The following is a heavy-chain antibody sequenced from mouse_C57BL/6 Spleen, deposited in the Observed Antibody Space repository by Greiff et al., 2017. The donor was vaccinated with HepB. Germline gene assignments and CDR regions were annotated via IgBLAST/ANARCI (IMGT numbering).Heavy chain of an antibody. V-gene: IGHV1-64*01. CDR3: AREGSNDPIDY. D-gene: IGHD2-12*01. CDR1: GYTFTSYW. CDR2: IHPNSGST. J-gene: IGHJ2*01. Sequence: QVQLQQPGAELVKPGASVKLSCKASGYTFTSYWMHWVTQRPGQGLEWIGVIHPNSGSTNYNEKFKSKATLTVDKSSSTAYMQLSSLTSEDSAVYDYAREGSNDPIDYWGQGTTLTVSS.